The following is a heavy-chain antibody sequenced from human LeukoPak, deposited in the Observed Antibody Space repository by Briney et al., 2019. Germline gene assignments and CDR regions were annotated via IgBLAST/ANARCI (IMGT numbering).Heavy chain of an antibody. Sequence: PSETLSLTCAVSGGSISSSNWWSWVRQPPGKGLEWIGEIYHSGSTNYNPSLKSRVTISVDKSKNQFSLKLSSVTAADTAVYYCARDAGNDYGDYVVDEYYFDYWGQGTLVTVSS. CDR2: IYHSGST. CDR3: ARDAGNDYGDYVVDEYYFDY. V-gene: IGHV4-4*02. CDR1: GGSISSSNW. D-gene: IGHD4-17*01. J-gene: IGHJ4*02.